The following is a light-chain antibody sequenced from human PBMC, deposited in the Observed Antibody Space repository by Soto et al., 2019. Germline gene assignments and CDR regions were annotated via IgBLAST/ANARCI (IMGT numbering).Light chain of an antibody. J-gene: IGKJ3*01. V-gene: IGKV3-15*01. Sequence: EIVMTQSPATLSVSPGERATLSCRASQSVSSNLAWYQQKPGQAPRLLIYGAYTRATGIPARFSGSGSGTESTLTISSLQSEDFAVYYCQQYNNWPGTFGPGTKVDIK. CDR1: QSVSSN. CDR3: QQYNNWPGT. CDR2: GAY.